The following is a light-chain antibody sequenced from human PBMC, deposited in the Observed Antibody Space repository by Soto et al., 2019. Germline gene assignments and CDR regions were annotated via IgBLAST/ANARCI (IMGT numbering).Light chain of an antibody. J-gene: IGLJ1*01. CDR2: EVS. V-gene: IGLV2-8*01. Sequence: QSALTQPPSASGSPGQSVTISCTGTSSDVGGYNYVSWYQQHPGKAPKLMIYEVSKRPSGVPDRFSGSKSGNTASLTVSGLQXXXXXXYYCSSYAGSNNYVFGTGTKLTVL. CDR3: SSYAGSNNYV. CDR1: SSDVGGYNY.